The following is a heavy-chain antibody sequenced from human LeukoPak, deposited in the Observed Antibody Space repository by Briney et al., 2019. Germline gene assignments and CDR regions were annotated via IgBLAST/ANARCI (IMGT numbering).Heavy chain of an antibody. CDR1: GFTFADHV. J-gene: IGHJ4*02. V-gene: IGHV3-43*02. CDR2: ISEDDDT. CDR3: VKEASDPYFFDF. Sequence: GGSLRLSCVASGFTFADHVFHWIRQVPGKGLEWLAFISEDDDTYYAVSVQGRFTISRDNSKNSLYSELQSLTTDDAALYYCVKEASDPYFFDFWGQGTLVTVSS.